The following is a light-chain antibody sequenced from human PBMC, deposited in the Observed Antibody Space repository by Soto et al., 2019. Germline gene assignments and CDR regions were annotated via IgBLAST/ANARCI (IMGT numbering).Light chain of an antibody. Sequence: QSVLTQPPSVSAAPGQTGTISCSGSSSNIGSDFVSWYQQLPGTAPQLIIYENNKRPSGIPDRFSGSKSATSATLGITGLQTGDEADYYCAAWDTSLSGGVFGGGTKLTVL. J-gene: IGLJ3*02. CDR1: SSNIGSDF. CDR2: ENN. V-gene: IGLV1-51*02. CDR3: AAWDTSLSGGV.